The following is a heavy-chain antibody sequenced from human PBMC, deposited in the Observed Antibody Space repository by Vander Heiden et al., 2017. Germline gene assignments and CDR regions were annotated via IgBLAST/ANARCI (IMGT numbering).Heavy chain of an antibody. CDR3: ANTYDFWGVYYGMDV. Sequence: QVQLVESGGGVVQPGRSLRLSCAASGSTFSSYGMHWVRQAPGKGLEWVAVISYDGSNKYYADSVKGRFTISRDNSKNTLYLQMNSLRAEDTAVYYCANTYDFWGVYYGMDVWGQGTTVTVSS. J-gene: IGHJ6*02. V-gene: IGHV3-30*18. D-gene: IGHD3-3*01. CDR1: GSTFSSYG. CDR2: ISYDGSNK.